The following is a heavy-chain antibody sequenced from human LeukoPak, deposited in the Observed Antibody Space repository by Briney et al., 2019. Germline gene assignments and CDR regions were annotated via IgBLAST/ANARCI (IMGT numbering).Heavy chain of an antibody. J-gene: IGHJ6*02. CDR2: INPNSGGT. CDR3: ARDLAPGDTAMAHYYYYGMDV. CDR1: GYTFTGYY. D-gene: IGHD5-18*01. Sequence: GASVKVSCKASGYTFTGYYMHWVRQAPGQGPEWMGWINPNSGGTNYAQKFQGRVTMTRDTSISTAYMELSRLRSDDTAVYYCARDLAPGDTAMAHYYYYGMDVWGQGTTVTVSS. V-gene: IGHV1-2*02.